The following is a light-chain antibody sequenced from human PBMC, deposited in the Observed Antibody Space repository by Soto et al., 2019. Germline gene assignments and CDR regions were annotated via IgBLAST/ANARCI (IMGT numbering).Light chain of an antibody. J-gene: IGLJ1*01. CDR2: RNN. Sequence: QSVLTQPPSASGTPGQRVTISCSGSSSNIGSNYVYWYQQLPGTAPKLLIYRNNQRPSGVPDRFSGSKSGTSASLAISGLRSEDEADYYCAAWDDSLSGHYVFGTGTKLNVL. V-gene: IGLV1-47*01. CDR1: SSNIGSNY. CDR3: AAWDDSLSGHYV.